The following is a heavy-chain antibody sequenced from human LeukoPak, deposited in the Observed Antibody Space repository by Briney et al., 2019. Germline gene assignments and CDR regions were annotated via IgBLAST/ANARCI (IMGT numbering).Heavy chain of an antibody. Sequence: GGSMRLSCTASGFTFGDYVMSWVRQAPGKGLEWVGFIRSKTYGGTTEYAASVKGRFTISRDDSKSIAYLQMNSLKTEDTAVYYCIAGSWAILDYWGQGTLVTVSS. CDR1: GFTFGDYV. D-gene: IGHD1-26*01. J-gene: IGHJ4*02. CDR3: IAGSWAILDY. V-gene: IGHV3-49*04. CDR2: IRSKTYGGTT.